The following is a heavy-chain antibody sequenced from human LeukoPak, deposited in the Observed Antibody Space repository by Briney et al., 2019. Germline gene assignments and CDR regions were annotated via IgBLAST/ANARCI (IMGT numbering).Heavy chain of an antibody. CDR2: IYYSGST. J-gene: IGHJ6*03. CDR1: GGSISSYY. CDR3: ARVPPKTTVTTRYYYYYMDV. V-gene: IGHV4-59*07. Sequence: SDTLSLTCTVSGGSISSYYWSWIRQPPGKGLEWIGYIYYSGSTNHNPSLKSRVTISVDTSKNQFSLKLSSVTAADTAVYYCARVPPKTTVTTRYYYYYMDVWGKGTTVTVSS. D-gene: IGHD4-17*01.